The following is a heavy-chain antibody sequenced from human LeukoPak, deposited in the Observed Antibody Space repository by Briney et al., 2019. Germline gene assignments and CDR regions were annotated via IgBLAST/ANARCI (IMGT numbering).Heavy chain of an antibody. CDR2: ISGSGSNT. V-gene: IGHV3-23*01. CDR1: GFTFTNYA. Sequence: GGSLRLSCAASGFTFTNYAMTWVRQAPGKGLEWVSVISGSGSNTDYADSVKGRFTISRDNSKNTLSLQMNSLRAEDTAIYYCAKLVGTGTIPTDYWGQGTLVTVSS. CDR3: AKLVGTGTIPTDY. D-gene: IGHD1-1*01. J-gene: IGHJ4*02.